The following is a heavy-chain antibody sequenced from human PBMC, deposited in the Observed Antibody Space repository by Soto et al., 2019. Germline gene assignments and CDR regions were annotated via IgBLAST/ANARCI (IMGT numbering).Heavy chain of an antibody. V-gene: IGHV3-48*02. J-gene: IGHJ6*02. D-gene: IGHD1-26*01. CDR2: ISRSRRTL. CDR3: ARDQGVGATKYYYYYGMDV. CDR1: GFTFSSYS. Sequence: PRGSLRLSCASSGFTFSSYSMNWARQAPGKGLEWVSYISRSRRTLYYADSVKGRVTVSRDNAKNSLYLQMNSLRDEDTAVYSCARDQGVGATKYYYYYGMDVWGQGTTVTVSS.